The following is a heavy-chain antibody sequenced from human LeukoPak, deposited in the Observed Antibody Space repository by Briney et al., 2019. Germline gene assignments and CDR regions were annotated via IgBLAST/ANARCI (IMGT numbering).Heavy chain of an antibody. Sequence: PSETLSLTCTVSGGSIRGSSYYWVWIRQPPGKEPEYIGSIYYSGTTYYNPSLESRVTISVDTSKNQFSLKLSSVTAADTAVYYCARDQYYDVSTYYEIDYWGQGTLVTVSS. V-gene: IGHV4-39*07. CDR3: ARDQYYDVSTYYEIDY. CDR1: GGSIRGSSYY. CDR2: IYYSGTT. D-gene: IGHD3-22*01. J-gene: IGHJ4*02.